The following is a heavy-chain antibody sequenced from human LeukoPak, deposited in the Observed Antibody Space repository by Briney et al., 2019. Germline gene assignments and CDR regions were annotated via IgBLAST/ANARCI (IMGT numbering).Heavy chain of an antibody. CDR2: IYPGDSDT. Sequence: GESLKISCKGSGYSFTTYWIGWVRQMPGKGLEWMGIIYPGDSDTRYSPSFQGQVTISADKSISTAYLQWNSLKASDTAMYYCARHQIVGATRSPFDYWGQGTLVTVST. CDR1: GYSFTTYW. D-gene: IGHD1-26*01. V-gene: IGHV5-51*01. CDR3: ARHQIVGATRSPFDY. J-gene: IGHJ4*02.